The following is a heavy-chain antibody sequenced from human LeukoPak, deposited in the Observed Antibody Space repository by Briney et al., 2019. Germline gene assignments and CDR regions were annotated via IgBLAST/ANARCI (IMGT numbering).Heavy chain of an antibody. CDR2: ISSSRSYI. Sequence: GGSLRLSCAASGFTFSSYSMNWVRQAPGKGLEWVSSISSSRSYIYYADSVKGRFTIPRDNAKNSLYLQINRLRAEDTAVYYCARESVYDFWSGYYRFRFDPWGQGTLVTVSS. CDR1: GFTFSSYS. V-gene: IGHV3-21*01. CDR3: ARESVYDFWSGYYRFRFDP. J-gene: IGHJ5*02. D-gene: IGHD3-3*01.